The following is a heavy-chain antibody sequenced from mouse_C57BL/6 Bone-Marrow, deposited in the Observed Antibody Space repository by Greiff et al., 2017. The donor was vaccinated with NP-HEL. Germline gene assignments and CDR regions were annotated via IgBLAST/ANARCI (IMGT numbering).Heavy chain of an antibody. CDR2: ISSGGSYT. D-gene: IGHD3-2*02. J-gene: IGHJ4*01. V-gene: IGHV5-6*01. Sequence: EVHLVESGGDLVKPGGSLKLSCAASGFTFSSYGMSWVRQTPDKRLEWVATISSGGSYTYYPDSVKGRFTISRDNAKNTLYLQMSSLKSEDTAMYYCARPAQATRFTYYAMDYWGQGTSVTVSA. CDR3: ARPAQATRFTYYAMDY. CDR1: GFTFSSYG.